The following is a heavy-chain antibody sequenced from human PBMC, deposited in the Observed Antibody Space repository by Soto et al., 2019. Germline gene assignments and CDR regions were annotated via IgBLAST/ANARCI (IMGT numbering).Heavy chain of an antibody. D-gene: IGHD3-22*01. CDR3: ARGYYESDY. Sequence: GRSLILSCASSGFNFSSYSMHLVRQAPGKGLEWVAVISYDGSNKYYADSVKGRFTISRDNSKNTLYLQMNSLRAEDTAVYYWARGYYESDYWGQGTLVTVSS. J-gene: IGHJ4*02. CDR1: GFNFSSYS. CDR2: ISYDGSNK. V-gene: IGHV3-30-3*01.